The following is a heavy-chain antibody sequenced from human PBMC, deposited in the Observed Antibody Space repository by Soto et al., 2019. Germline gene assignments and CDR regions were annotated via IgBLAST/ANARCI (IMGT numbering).Heavy chain of an antibody. Sequence: GRCRRLSCAAAGFTFSSYWMHWVRQAPGKGLVWVSRTNSDGTSTSYADSVKGRFTISRDNAKNTLYRQMNSLRAEDTAVYYCARGPGYSSGWPYYYYGMDVWGQGTTVTV. CDR2: TNSDGTST. CDR1: GFTFSSYW. CDR3: ARGPGYSSGWPYYYYGMDV. J-gene: IGHJ6*02. D-gene: IGHD6-19*01. V-gene: IGHV3-74*01.